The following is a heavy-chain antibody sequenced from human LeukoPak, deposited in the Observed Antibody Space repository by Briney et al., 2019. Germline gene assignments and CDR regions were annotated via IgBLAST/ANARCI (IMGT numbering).Heavy chain of an antibody. CDR3: ARDADTIFGVHDY. V-gene: IGHV1-8*03. CDR1: GYTFTSYD. Sequence: ASVKVSCKASGYTFTSYDINWVRQATGQGLEWMGWMNPNSGNTGYAQKFQGRVTITTDESTSTAYMELSSLRSEDTAVYYCARDADTIFGVHDYWGQGTLVTVSS. CDR2: MNPNSGNT. J-gene: IGHJ4*02. D-gene: IGHD3-3*01.